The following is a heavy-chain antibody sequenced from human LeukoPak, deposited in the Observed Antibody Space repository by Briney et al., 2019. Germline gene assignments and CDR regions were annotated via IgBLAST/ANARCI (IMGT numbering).Heavy chain of an antibody. CDR3: ARHNSPYSWSPVGY. D-gene: IGHD6-13*01. V-gene: IGHV3-48*01. CDR1: GFTFSSYS. CDR2: ISSSSSTI. J-gene: IGHJ4*02. Sequence: LPGGSLRLSCAAPGFTFSSYSMNWVRQAPGKGLEWVSYISSSSSTIYYADSVKGRFTISRDNAKNSLYLQMNSLRAEDTAVYYCARHNSPYSWSPVGYWGQGTLVTVSS.